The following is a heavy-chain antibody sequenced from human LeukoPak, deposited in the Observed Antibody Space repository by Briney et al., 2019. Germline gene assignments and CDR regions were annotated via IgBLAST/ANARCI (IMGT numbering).Heavy chain of an antibody. Sequence: PSETLSLTCTVSGGSISSSSYYWGWIRQPPGKGLEWTGSIYYSGSTYYNPSLKSRVTISVDTSKNQFSLKLSSVTAADTAVYYCARVSSWDTLDYWGQGTLVTVSS. CDR1: GGSISSSSYY. CDR2: IYYSGST. CDR3: ARVSSWDTLDY. V-gene: IGHV4-39*07. J-gene: IGHJ4*02. D-gene: IGHD6-13*01.